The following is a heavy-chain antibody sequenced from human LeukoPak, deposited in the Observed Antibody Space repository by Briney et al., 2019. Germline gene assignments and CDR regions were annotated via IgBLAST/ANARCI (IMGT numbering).Heavy chain of an antibody. CDR3: ARDTLAVAGTPSYFDY. V-gene: IGHV3-30-3*01. CDR1: GFTFSSYA. Sequence: GGSLRLSCAASGFTFSSYAMHWVRQAPDKGLEWVGVISYDGSNKYYADSVKGRFTISRDNSKNTLYLQMNSLRAEDTAVYYCARDTLAVAGTPSYFDYWGQGTLVTVSS. CDR2: ISYDGSNK. D-gene: IGHD6-19*01. J-gene: IGHJ4*02.